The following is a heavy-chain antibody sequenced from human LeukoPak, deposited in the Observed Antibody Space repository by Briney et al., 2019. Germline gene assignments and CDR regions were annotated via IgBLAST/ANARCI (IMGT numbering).Heavy chain of an antibody. V-gene: IGHV4-59*01. Sequence: PSETLSLTCTVSGGSISSYYWSWIRQPPGKGLEWIGYIYYSGSTNYNPSLKSRVTISVDTSKNQFSLKLSSVTAADTAVYYCASFGYYYDSGEVRYLDYWGQGTLVTVSS. CDR1: GGSISSYY. D-gene: IGHD3-22*01. CDR2: IYYSGST. J-gene: IGHJ4*02. CDR3: ASFGYYYDSGEVRYLDY.